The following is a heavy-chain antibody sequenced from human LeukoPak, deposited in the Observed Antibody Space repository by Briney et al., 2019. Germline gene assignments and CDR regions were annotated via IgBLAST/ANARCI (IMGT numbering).Heavy chain of an antibody. D-gene: IGHD2-2*01. CDR1: GYSISSGYY. CDR2: IYHSGST. V-gene: IGHV4-38-2*01. Sequence: SETLSLTCAISGYSISSGYYWGWIRQPPGKGLEWIGSIYHSGSTYYNPSLKSRVTISVDTSKNQFSLKLSSVTAADTAVYYCARGRGPAACGYWGQGTLVTVSS. J-gene: IGHJ4*02. CDR3: ARGRGPAACGY.